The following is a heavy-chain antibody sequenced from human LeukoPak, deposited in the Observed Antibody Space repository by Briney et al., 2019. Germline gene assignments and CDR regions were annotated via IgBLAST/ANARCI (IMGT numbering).Heavy chain of an antibody. V-gene: IGHV3-7*03. Sequence: GGSLRLSCVASGYTFSNYWMNWVRQAPGKGLEWVANIKPDGGEQYYVDSVKGRFTISRDNAENSLYLQLSSLRAEDTAVYYCAREQRTFDYWGQGILVTVSS. CDR1: GYTFSNYW. D-gene: IGHD5-24*01. CDR3: AREQRTFDY. J-gene: IGHJ4*02. CDR2: IKPDGGEQ.